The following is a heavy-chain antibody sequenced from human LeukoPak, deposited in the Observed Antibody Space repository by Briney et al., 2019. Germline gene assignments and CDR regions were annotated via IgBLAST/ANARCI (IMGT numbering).Heavy chain of an antibody. D-gene: IGHD1-26*01. CDR3: AREVGSGSYLAHAFDL. Sequence: GGSLRLSCAASAFSLSRNFMGWARQAPGKGLEWVSLIYIGGDTYYADSVKGRFTISRDNSKNTIYLQMNSLRVEDTAVYYCAREVGSGSYLAHAFDLWGQGTMVTVSS. CDR1: AFSLSRNF. J-gene: IGHJ3*01. CDR2: IYIGGDT. V-gene: IGHV3-53*01.